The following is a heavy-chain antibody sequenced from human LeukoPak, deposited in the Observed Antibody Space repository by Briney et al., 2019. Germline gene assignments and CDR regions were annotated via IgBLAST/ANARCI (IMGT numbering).Heavy chain of an antibody. D-gene: IGHD3-22*01. J-gene: IGHJ4*02. CDR2: INAGNGNT. CDR3: AGSLKFITMIPHY. Sequence: GASVKVSCKASGYTFTSYAMHWVRQAPGQRLEWMGWINAGNGNTKYSQKFQGRVTMTRNTSISTAYMELSSLRSEDTAVFYCAGSLKFITMIPHYWGQGTLVTVSS. V-gene: IGHV1-3*01. CDR1: GYTFTSYA.